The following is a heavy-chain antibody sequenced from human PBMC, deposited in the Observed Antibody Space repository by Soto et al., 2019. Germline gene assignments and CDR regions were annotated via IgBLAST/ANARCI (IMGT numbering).Heavy chain of an antibody. CDR1: GFTFSGYG. J-gene: IGHJ6*02. Sequence: GGSLRLSCAASGFTFSGYGMTWVRQAPGKGLEWVSVISVSGDTTYYVDSVKGRFTISRDNSKNTVFLQMNSLRAEDTAIYYCAKTKTIGSYLRNYYYDMDVWGQGTTVTVSS. CDR3: AKTKTIGSYLRNYYYDMDV. D-gene: IGHD3-10*01. CDR2: ISVSGDTT. V-gene: IGHV3-23*01.